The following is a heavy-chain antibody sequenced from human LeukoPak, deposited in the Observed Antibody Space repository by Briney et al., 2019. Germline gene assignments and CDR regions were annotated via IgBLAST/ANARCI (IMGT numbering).Heavy chain of an antibody. D-gene: IGHD6-19*01. J-gene: IGHJ4*02. CDR1: GLTFSSYA. V-gene: IGHV3-23*01. CDR2: ISGSGGST. Sequence: GGSLRLFCAACGLTFSSYAEICARGSPGKGGEGVSAISGSGGSTYYADSVKGRFTISRDNSKNTLYLQMNSLRAEDTAVYYCAKDSIAVAGTDYWGQGTLVTVSS. CDR3: AKDSIAVAGTDY.